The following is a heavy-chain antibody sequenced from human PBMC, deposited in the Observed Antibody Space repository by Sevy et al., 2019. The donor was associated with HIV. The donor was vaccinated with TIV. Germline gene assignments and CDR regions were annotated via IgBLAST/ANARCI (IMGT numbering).Heavy chain of an antibody. J-gene: IGHJ6*02. D-gene: IGHD2-15*01. CDR2: ISAGGGST. Sequence: GGSLRLSCAASGFTFSSYAMSWVRQAPGKGLEWVSGISAGGGSTYYAGSVKGRFTISRDNSKNTLYLQMNSLRAEDTVGYYGAKDLFGVVVAATFTPGMDVWGQGTTVTVSS. CDR3: AKDLFGVVVAATFTPGMDV. V-gene: IGHV3-23*01. CDR1: GFTFSSYA.